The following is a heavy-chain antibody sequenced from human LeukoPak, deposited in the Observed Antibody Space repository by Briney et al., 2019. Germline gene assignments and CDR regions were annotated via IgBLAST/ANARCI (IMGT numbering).Heavy chain of an antibody. CDR1: GYSFTSYW. D-gene: IGHD3-22*01. V-gene: IGHV5-51*01. CDR2: IYPGDSDT. Sequence: GESLKISCKGSGYSFTSYWIGWVRQMPGKGLEWMGIIYPGDSDTRYSPSFQGQVTISADKSISTAYLQWSSLKASDTATYYCARYPSRYYDSSGYYWRNWFDPWGQGTLVTVSS. CDR3: ARYPSRYYDSSGYYWRNWFDP. J-gene: IGHJ5*02.